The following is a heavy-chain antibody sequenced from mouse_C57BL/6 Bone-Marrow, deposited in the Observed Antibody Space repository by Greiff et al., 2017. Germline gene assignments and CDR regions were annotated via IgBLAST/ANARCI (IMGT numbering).Heavy chain of an antibody. CDR1: GFTFSSYA. V-gene: IGHV5-4*01. CDR2: ISDGGSYT. Sequence: EVKVVESGGGLVKPGGSLKLSCAASGFTFSSYAMSWVRQTPEKRLEWVATISDGGSYTYYPDNVKGRFTISRDNAKNNLYLQMSHLKSEDTAMYYCARDQAVVRFDYWGQGTTLTVSS. D-gene: IGHD1-1*01. CDR3: ARDQAVVRFDY. J-gene: IGHJ2*01.